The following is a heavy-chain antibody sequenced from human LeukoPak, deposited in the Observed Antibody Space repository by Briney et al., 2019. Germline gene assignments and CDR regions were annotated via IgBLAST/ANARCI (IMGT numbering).Heavy chain of an antibody. J-gene: IGHJ3*02. D-gene: IGHD3-10*01. CDR1: GGFISGYY. CDR2: VYTSGST. Sequence: ADTLSLTCSLSGGFISGYYWSWIRQPAGKGLEWLGRVYTSGSTNYNPSLKSRVTISMDTPKNQFSLKLSSVTAADTAVYYCARDGRQRVTMDTGALDIWGQGTMVTVSS. V-gene: IGHV4-4*07. CDR3: ARDGRQRVTMDTGALDI.